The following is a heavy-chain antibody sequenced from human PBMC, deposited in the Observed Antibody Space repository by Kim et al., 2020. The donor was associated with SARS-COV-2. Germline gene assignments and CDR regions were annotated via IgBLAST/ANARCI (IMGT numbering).Heavy chain of an antibody. Sequence: GGSLRLSCAASGFTFSSYWMHWVRQAPGKGLVWVSRINSDGSSTSYADSVKGRFTISRDNAKNTLYLQMSSLRAEDTAVYYCARELSGTRNYYGMDVWGQGTTVTVSS. CDR1: GFTFSSYW. CDR3: ARELSGTRNYYGMDV. D-gene: IGHD2-2*01. J-gene: IGHJ6*02. V-gene: IGHV3-74*01. CDR2: INSDGSST.